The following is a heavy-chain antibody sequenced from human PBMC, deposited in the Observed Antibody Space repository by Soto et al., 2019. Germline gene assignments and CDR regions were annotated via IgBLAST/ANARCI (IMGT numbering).Heavy chain of an antibody. J-gene: IGHJ4*02. D-gene: IGHD3-22*01. CDR2: IIPIFGTA. Sequence: QVQLVQSGAEVKKPGSSVKVSCKASGGTFSSYAISWVRQAPGQGLEWMGGIIPIFGTANYAQKFQGRVTMTADDSTSTAYMELSSLRSEDTAVYYCASYYYDSSGYLGYYFDYWGQGTLVTVSS. CDR3: ASYYYDSSGYLGYYFDY. CDR1: GGTFSSYA. V-gene: IGHV1-69*12.